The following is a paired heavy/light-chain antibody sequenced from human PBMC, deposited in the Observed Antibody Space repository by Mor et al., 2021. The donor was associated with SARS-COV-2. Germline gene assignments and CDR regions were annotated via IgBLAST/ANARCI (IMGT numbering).Heavy chain of an antibody. J-gene: IGHJ5*02. V-gene: IGHV4-31*03. CDR2: IYHSGST. CDR3: SRVPGYTYSAGGFDP. D-gene: IGHD5-18*01. CDR1: GASISSTTYY. Sequence: QVHLQESGPGLVKPSQTLSLTCSVSGASISSTTYYWSWIRQHPGKGLEWIGYIYHSGSTYYNPSLKSRVIISIDASNNQFSLKLSSVTAADTAVYYCSRVPGYTYSAGGFDPWGQGTLVTVSS.
Light chain of an antibody. V-gene: IGKV3-20*01. CDR3: QQYASSPET. CDR2: GAS. CDR1: QSVRSGF. J-gene: IGKJ3*01. Sequence: EIVLTQSPGTLSLSPGDRATLSCRASQSVRSGFLAWYQQKPGQAPRLLIFGASARATGIPDRFSGSGSGTDFTLTISGLEPEDFAVYYCQQYASSPETFGPGTKVDI.